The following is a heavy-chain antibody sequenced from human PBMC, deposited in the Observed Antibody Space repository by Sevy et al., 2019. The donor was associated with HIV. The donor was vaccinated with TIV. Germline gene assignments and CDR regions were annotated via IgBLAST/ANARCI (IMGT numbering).Heavy chain of an antibody. CDR3: ARVGKVGATKGSFDY. J-gene: IGHJ4*02. Sequence: GGSLRLSCAASGFTFSSYDMHWVRQATGKGLEWVSAIGTAGDTYYPGSVKGRFTISRENAKNSLYLQMNSLRAGDMAVYYCARVGKVGATKGSFDYWGQGTLVTVSS. V-gene: IGHV3-13*01. D-gene: IGHD1-26*01. CDR2: IGTAGDT. CDR1: GFTFSSYD.